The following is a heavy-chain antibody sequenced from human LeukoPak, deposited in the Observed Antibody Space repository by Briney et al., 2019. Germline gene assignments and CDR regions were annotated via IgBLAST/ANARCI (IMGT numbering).Heavy chain of an antibody. CDR1: GFTSSSYW. CDR2: IKQDGSEK. D-gene: IGHD6-13*01. J-gene: IGHJ4*02. V-gene: IGHV3-7*01. CDR3: ATLARTGYSSSWYRGYFDY. Sequence: GGSLRLSCAASGFTSSSYWMSWVRQAPGKGLEWVANIKQDGSEKYYVDPVKGRFTISRDNAKNSLYLQMNSLRAEDTAVYYCATLARTGYSSSWYRGYFDYWGQGTLVTVSS.